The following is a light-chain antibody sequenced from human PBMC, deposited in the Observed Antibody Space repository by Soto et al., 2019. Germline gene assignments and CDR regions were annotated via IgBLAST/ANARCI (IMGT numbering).Light chain of an antibody. CDR2: DTS. CDR1: QSVSSK. J-gene: IGKJ5*01. CDR3: QQRSNWPPT. Sequence: EIVMTQSPATLSVSPGERATLSCRASQSVSSKLAWYQHKPGQAPRLLIYDTSTGATGIPARFSGSGSGTEFTLTISSLQSEDFAVYYCQQRSNWPPTFGQGTRLEIK. V-gene: IGKV3-15*01.